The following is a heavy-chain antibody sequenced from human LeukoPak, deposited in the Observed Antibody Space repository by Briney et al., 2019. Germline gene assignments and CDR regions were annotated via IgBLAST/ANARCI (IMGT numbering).Heavy chain of an antibody. CDR3: ARVAVSGYSSSWYDY. CDR1: GGSISSYY. D-gene: IGHD6-13*01. Sequence: PSETPSLTCTVSGGSISSYYWSWIRQPPGRGLEWIGYIYYSGGTNYNPSLKSRVTISVDTSKNQFSLRLSSVTAADTAVYYCARVAVSGYSSSWYDYWGQGTLVTVSS. V-gene: IGHV4-59*01. J-gene: IGHJ4*02. CDR2: IYYSGGT.